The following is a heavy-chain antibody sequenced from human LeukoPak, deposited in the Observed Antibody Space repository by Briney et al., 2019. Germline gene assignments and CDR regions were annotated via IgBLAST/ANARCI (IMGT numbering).Heavy chain of an antibody. J-gene: IGHJ5*02. D-gene: IGHD3-16*02. Sequence: PGGSLRLSXAASGFTFDDYGMSWVRQTPGKGLEWVSGINWNGGSTGYADSVKGRFTISRDNAKNSLYLQMNSLRAEDTALYYCSGGIRLGELSSWGQGTLVTVSS. CDR1: GFTFDDYG. CDR2: INWNGGST. V-gene: IGHV3-20*04. CDR3: SGGIRLGELSS.